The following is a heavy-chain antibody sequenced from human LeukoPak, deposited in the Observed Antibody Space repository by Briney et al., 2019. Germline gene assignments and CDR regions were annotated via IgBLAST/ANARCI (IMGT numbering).Heavy chain of an antibody. CDR1: GLPFSDYW. CDR3: ARASHSSSYGFDY. V-gene: IGHV3-7*01. J-gene: IGHJ4*02. D-gene: IGHD6-13*01. Sequence: PGGSLRLSCVASGLPFSDYWMSWVRQAPGKGLEWVANIKQDESEKYYVDSVRGRFTISRDNAKTSLYLQMNSLRVEDTAVYYCARASHSSSYGFDYWGQGALVTVSS. CDR2: IKQDESEK.